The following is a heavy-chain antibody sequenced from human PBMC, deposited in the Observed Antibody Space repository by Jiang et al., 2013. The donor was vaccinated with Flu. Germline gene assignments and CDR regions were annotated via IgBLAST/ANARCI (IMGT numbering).Heavy chain of an antibody. Sequence: TFSSHWMSWVRQAPGKGLEWVAVISYDGSNKYYADSVKGRFTISRDNSKNTLYLQMNSLRAEDTAVYYCANPSFIGGPFQHWGQGTLVTVSS. V-gene: IGHV3-30*18. CDR3: ANPSFIGGPFQH. D-gene: IGHD1-26*01. CDR2: ISYDGSNK. J-gene: IGHJ1*01. CDR1: TFSSHW.